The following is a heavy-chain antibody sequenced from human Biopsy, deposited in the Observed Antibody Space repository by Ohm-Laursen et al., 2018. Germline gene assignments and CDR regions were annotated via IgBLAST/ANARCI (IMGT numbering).Heavy chain of an antibody. CDR1: GFTFRNYW. Sequence: SLRLSCAASGFTFRNYWMTWVRQAPGKGLEWVANIKQDGSEKYSVDSVKGRLTISRDNAKNSLYLQMNSLRAEDTAVYYCVRGSEFEGSNWPVDYWGQGTLVTVSS. CDR3: VRGSEFEGSNWPVDY. J-gene: IGHJ4*02. CDR2: IKQDGSEK. D-gene: IGHD6-13*01. V-gene: IGHV3-7*01.